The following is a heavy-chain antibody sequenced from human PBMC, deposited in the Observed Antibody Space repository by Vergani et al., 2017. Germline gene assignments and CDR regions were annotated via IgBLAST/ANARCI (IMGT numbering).Heavy chain of an antibody. V-gene: IGHV1-3*01. Sequence: QVQLVQSGAEVKKPGASVKVSCKASGYTFTSYAMHWVRQAPGQRLEWMGWINAGNGNTKYSQKFQGRVTITSDTSASTAYMELSSLRSEDTAVYYCARDPGYSSGWYGDYWGQGTLVTVSS. CDR2: INAGNGNT. J-gene: IGHJ4*02. CDR3: ARDPGYSSGWYGDY. D-gene: IGHD6-19*01. CDR1: GYTFTSYA.